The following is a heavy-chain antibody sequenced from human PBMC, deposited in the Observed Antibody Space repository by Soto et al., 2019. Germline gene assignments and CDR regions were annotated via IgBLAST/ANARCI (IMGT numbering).Heavy chain of an antibody. CDR2: IIPIFGTA. J-gene: IGHJ4*02. D-gene: IGHD3-10*01. V-gene: IGHV1-69*01. CDR1: GGTFSSYA. Sequence: QVQLVQSGAEVKKPGSSVKVSCKASGGTFSSYAISWVRQAPGQGLEWMGGIIPIFGTANYAQKFQGRVTITADESTSTAYMELSSLRSEVTAVYYCARAPYYYGSGSYSYFDYWGQGTLVTVSS. CDR3: ARAPYYYGSGSYSYFDY.